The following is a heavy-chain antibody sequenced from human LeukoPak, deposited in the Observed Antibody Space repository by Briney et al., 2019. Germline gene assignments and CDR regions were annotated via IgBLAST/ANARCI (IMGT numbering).Heavy chain of an antibody. J-gene: IGHJ4*02. CDR1: GFTFSNYE. CDR3: VRALMSPSED. V-gene: IGHV3-48*03. D-gene: IGHD3-16*01. Sequence: PGGSLRLSCAASGFTFSNYEMHWVRQPPGKGLEWVSYNSRNGSTIYYAGTVKGRFTISRNNDKNTLYLQMNSLRAEDTAVFYCVRALMSPSEDWGQGTLVTVSS. CDR2: NSRNGSTI.